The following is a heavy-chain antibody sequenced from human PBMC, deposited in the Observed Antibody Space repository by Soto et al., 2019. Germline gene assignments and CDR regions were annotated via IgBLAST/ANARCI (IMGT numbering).Heavy chain of an antibody. V-gene: IGHV3-23*01. D-gene: IGHD2-2*01. CDR2: ISGSTGTT. J-gene: IGHJ6*03. CDR3: AKDTSSSPYYMDV. Sequence: EVQVLESGGGSVQPGGSLRLSCAASGFTFSNFAMSWVRHAPGQGLEWVSEISGSTGTTYYADSVKGRFIISRDNSKNMVHLQMNSLRAEDTAVYYCAKDTSSSPYYMDVWGKGTTVTLSS. CDR1: GFTFSNFA.